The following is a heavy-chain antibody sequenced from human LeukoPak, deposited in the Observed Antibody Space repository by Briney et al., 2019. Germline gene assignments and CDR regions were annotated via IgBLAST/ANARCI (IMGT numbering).Heavy chain of an antibody. J-gene: IGHJ4*02. Sequence: PGGSLRLSCAASGFTFSSHAMSWVRQAPGKGLEWVSAISGSGGSTYYADSVKGRFTTSRDNSKNTLYLQMNSLRAEDTAVYYCAESMDIVVVPAALDYWGQGTLVTVSS. CDR2: ISGSGGST. CDR1: GFTFSSHA. D-gene: IGHD2-2*03. CDR3: AESMDIVVVPAALDY. V-gene: IGHV3-23*01.